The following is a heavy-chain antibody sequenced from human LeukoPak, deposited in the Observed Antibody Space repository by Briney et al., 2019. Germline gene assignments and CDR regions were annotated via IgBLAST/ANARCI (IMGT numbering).Heavy chain of an antibody. D-gene: IGHD2-15*01. CDR2: IYYSGST. J-gene: IGHJ4*02. CDR1: GGSISSYH. CDR3: ATIESRDNY. Sequence: SETLSLTCTVSGGSISSYHWSWIRQPPGKGLEWIGYIYYSGSTKYNPSLKSRVTISVDTSKNRFSLSLSSVTAADTAVYYCATIESRDNYWGQGTLVTVSS. V-gene: IGHV4-59*08.